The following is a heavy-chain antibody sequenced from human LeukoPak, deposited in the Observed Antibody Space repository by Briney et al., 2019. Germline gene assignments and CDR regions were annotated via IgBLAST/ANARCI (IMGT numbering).Heavy chain of an antibody. J-gene: IGHJ6*03. CDR1: GGSISSGDYY. Sequence: SETLSLTCTVSGGSISSGDYYWSWIRQPPGKGLEWLGYSHYSGDTRYNPSLKNRVTISLDTSKNQFSLRLSSVTAADTAVYFCAKGEYSRTSYYHYYMDVWGKGTTVTVSS. CDR2: SHYSGDT. V-gene: IGHV4-61*08. CDR3: AKGEYSRTSYYHYYMDV. D-gene: IGHD6-6*01.